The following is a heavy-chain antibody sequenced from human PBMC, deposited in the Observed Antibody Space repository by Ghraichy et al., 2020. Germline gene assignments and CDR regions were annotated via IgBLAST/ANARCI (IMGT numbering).Heavy chain of an antibody. D-gene: IGHD1-26*01. Sequence: GGSLRLSCAASGFSVSSNYMNWVRQAPGKGLEWVSVIYIGGSTDYADSVRGRFTISRDNSKNTVYLQMNSLRADDTAVYYCARDTRYHGTSSNYWGQGTLVTVSS. J-gene: IGHJ4*02. CDR1: GFSVSSNY. CDR3: ARDTRYHGTSSNY. V-gene: IGHV3-53*01. CDR2: IYIGGST.